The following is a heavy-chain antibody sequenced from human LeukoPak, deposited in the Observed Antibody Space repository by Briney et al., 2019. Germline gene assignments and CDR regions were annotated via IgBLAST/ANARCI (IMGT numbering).Heavy chain of an antibody. CDR1: GGSISSGGYS. Sequence: SETLSLTCAVSGGSISSGGYSWSWIRQPPGKGLEWIGYIYHSGSTYHSPSLKSRVTISVDTSKNQFSLKLSSVTAADTAVYYCARDIDDFIGMDVWGQGTTVTVSS. D-gene: IGHD3-3*01. CDR3: ARDIDDFIGMDV. J-gene: IGHJ6*02. CDR2: IYHSGST. V-gene: IGHV4-30-2*01.